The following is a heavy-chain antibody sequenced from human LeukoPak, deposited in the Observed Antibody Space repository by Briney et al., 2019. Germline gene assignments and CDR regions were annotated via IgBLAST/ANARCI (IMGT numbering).Heavy chain of an antibody. J-gene: IGHJ3*02. Sequence: ASVKVSCKASGGTFSSYAISWVRQAPGQGLEWMGRIIPILGIANYAQKFQGRVTITADESTSTAYMELSSLRSEDTAVYYCARGAKYGVPYDAFDIWGQGTMVTVSS. CDR1: GGTFSSYA. CDR3: ARGAKYGVPYDAFDI. V-gene: IGHV1-69*04. D-gene: IGHD4-17*01. CDR2: IIPILGIA.